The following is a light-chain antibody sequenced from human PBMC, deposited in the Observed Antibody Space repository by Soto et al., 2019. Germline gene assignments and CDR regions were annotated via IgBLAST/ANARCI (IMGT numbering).Light chain of an antibody. J-gene: IGKJ2*01. CDR3: QQYSTYSHT. Sequence: DIQMTQSPSTLSASVGDRVTITCRAGQSISNWLAWYQQKPGKAPKLLIYRASALESGVPSRFSGSGSGTEFTLTISSLQPDDFATYYCQQYSTYSHTFGQGTKLEI. V-gene: IGKV1-5*03. CDR2: RAS. CDR1: QSISNW.